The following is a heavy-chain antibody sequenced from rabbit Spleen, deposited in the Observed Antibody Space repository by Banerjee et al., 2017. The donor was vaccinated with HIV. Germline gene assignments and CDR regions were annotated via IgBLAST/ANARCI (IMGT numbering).Heavy chain of an antibody. Sequence: QLVESGGGLVQPGGSLQLSCKASGFDISNYWMNWVRQAPGKGLEWIGIIYPTTDTTYYASWVNGRFTISSDNAQKTVDLQMNSLTAADTATYFCAREYVGDGYAFNLWGPGTLVTVS. J-gene: IGHJ4*01. D-gene: IGHD6-1*01. V-gene: IGHV1S7*01. CDR2: IYPTTDTT. CDR3: AREYVGDGYAFNL. CDR1: GFDISNYW.